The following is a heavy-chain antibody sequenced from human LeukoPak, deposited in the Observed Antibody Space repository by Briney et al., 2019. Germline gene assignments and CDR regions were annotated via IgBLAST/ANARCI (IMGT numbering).Heavy chain of an antibody. V-gene: IGHV3-69-1*01. CDR2: ISSTGVI. CDR3: ARDHNWGFDY. J-gene: IGHJ4*02. Sequence: GGSLRLSCAASGFTFSDYPMNWVRQTPGKGLEWVSYISSTGVIYYADSVRGRFSISRDNAMNSVYMQMNSLRAEDRALYYCARDHNWGFDYWGRGTLVTVSS. CDR1: GFTFSDYP. D-gene: IGHD7-27*01.